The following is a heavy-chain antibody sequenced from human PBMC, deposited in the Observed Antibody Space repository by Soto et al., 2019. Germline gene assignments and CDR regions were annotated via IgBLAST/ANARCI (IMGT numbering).Heavy chain of an antibody. CDR1: GFGFSNLY. Sequence: EEQVAESGVGLVKPGGSLRLSCAASGFGFSNLYITWVRQAPGKGLEWVGRIKTTTEGGTTDLAAPVKGRFTISRNDSSTTLFQQINSLKTEDTAVYYCTTRHANWDDGNAYDIWGQGTMVTFSS. J-gene: IGHJ3*02. D-gene: IGHD1-1*01. V-gene: IGHV3-15*01. CDR3: TTRHANWDDGNAYDI. CDR2: IKTTTEGGTT.